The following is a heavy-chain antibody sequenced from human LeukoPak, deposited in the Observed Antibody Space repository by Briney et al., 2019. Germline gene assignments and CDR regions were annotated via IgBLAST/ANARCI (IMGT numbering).Heavy chain of an antibody. V-gene: IGHV4-39*01. CDR3: ARHLSGTAMAHYFDF. D-gene: IGHD5-18*01. CDR2: VYSSGST. Sequence: SETLSLTCTVCGDSISSARNYWGWIRQSPGKGLKWLASVYSSGSTHSNPSLTSRVSISIDMSKNQFSLKLYSVTASDAAIYYCARHLSGTAMAHYFDFWGPGTLVTVSS. J-gene: IGHJ4*02. CDR1: GDSISSARNY.